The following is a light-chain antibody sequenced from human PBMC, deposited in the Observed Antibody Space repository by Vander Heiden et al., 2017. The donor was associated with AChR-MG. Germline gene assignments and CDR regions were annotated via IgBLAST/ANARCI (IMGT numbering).Light chain of an antibody. Sequence: IQMTQSPSSLSASVGDRVTITCRASQRIYTYLNWYQQKPGKAPKLLIYAASNLQSGVPLRFSGSRSGTDFTLTITSLQPEDFATYYCQQSYSAPVTFGQGTKLEIK. CDR1: QRIYTY. CDR2: AAS. V-gene: IGKV1-39*01. J-gene: IGKJ2*01. CDR3: QQSYSAPVT.